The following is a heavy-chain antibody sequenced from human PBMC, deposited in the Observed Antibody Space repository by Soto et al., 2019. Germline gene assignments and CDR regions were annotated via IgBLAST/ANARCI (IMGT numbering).Heavy chain of an antibody. CDR2: IYHSGST. J-gene: IGHJ6*03. D-gene: IGHD3-9*01. Sequence: SETLSLTCAVYGGSFSGYYWSWIRQPPGKGLEWIGEIYHSGSTSYNPSLKRRVTISADTSRGQFSLRLNSVTAADTAVYYCARTVLGPDLLADSFVDYYYYMDVWGQGTTVTVSS. CDR3: ARTVLGPDLLADSFVDYYYYMDV. CDR1: GGSFSGYY. V-gene: IGHV4-34*01.